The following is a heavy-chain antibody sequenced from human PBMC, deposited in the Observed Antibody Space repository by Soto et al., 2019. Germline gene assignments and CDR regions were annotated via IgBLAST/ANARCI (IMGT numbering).Heavy chain of an antibody. J-gene: IGHJ4*02. D-gene: IGHD3-10*01. CDR3: ASEGIRTYFDY. V-gene: IGHV4-31*03. CDR2: IHKSGNT. Sequence: PSETLSLTCTVSGGSISSSGFFWSWIRQHPGKGLEWIGYIHKSGNTHYNSSLKSRVMISVDTSKNQVSLKLSSVTAADTAVYYCASEGIRTYFDYWGPGTLVTVSS. CDR1: GGSISSSGFF.